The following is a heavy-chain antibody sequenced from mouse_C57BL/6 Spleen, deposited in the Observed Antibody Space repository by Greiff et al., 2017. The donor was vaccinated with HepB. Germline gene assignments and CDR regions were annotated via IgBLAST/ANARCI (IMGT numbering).Heavy chain of an antibody. CDR3: ARGGPNWDFNY. CDR2: ISYSGST. Sequence: VQLQQSGPGLAKPSQTLSLTCSVTGYSITRDYWNWIRKFPGNKLEFMGYISYSGSTYSNPSLKSRISITRDTSKNQYYLQLNSVNTEDTATDYCARGGPNWDFNYWGQVTTLTVSS. J-gene: IGHJ2*01. CDR1: GYSITRDY. D-gene: IGHD3-3*01. V-gene: IGHV3-8*01.